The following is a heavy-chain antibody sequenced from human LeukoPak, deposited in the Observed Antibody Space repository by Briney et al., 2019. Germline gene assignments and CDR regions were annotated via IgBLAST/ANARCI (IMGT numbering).Heavy chain of an antibody. V-gene: IGHV3-30-3*01. J-gene: IGHJ4*02. CDR3: ARGGLETAVKYFFDY. CDR2: ISYDGSNK. D-gene: IGHD1-1*01. Sequence: GGSLRLSCAASGFSFRTYAMTWVRQAPGKGLEWVAVISYDGSNKYYADSVKGRFTISRDNSKNTLYLQMNSLRAEDTAVYYCARGGLETAVKYFFDYWGQGTLITVSS. CDR1: GFSFRTYA.